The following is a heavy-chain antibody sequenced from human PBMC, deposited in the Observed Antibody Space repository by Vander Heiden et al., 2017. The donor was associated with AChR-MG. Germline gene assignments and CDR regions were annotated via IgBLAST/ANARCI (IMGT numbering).Heavy chain of an antibody. CDR2: INHSGST. Sequence: QVQLQQWGAGLFKPSETLSLTCAVHGRSFSGYYWSWIRQPSGKGLVWIGEINHSGSTNYNASLKSGVTISVETSKKQLSLKLSCVTAADTAVYYCARGRRVDTAMLYWCDPWGQGPLVTDSS. CDR3: ARGRRVDTAMLYWCDP. CDR1: GRSFSGYY. D-gene: IGHD5-18*01. V-gene: IGHV4-34*01. J-gene: IGHJ5*02.